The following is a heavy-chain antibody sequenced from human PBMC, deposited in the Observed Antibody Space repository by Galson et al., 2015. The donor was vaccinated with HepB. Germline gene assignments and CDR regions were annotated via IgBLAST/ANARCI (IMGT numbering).Heavy chain of an antibody. J-gene: IGHJ6*03. Sequence: SLRLSCAASGFTFSSYGMHWVRQAPGKGLEWVAVIWYDGSNKYYADSVKGRFTISRDNSKNTLYLQMNSLRAEDTAVYYCAMNQNYYYYYMDVWGKGTTVTVSS. CDR3: AMNQNYYYYYMDV. CDR1: GFTFSSYG. V-gene: IGHV3-33*01. D-gene: IGHD1-14*01. CDR2: IWYDGSNK.